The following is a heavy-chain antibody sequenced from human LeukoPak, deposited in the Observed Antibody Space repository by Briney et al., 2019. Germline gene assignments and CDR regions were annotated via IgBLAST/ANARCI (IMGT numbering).Heavy chain of an antibody. CDR1: GGSISSYY. CDR2: IYYSGST. V-gene: IGHV4-59*01. CDR3: ARSYYSAAAFDI. D-gene: IGHD4-11*01. J-gene: IGHJ3*02. Sequence: SETLSLTCTVSGGSISSYYWSWIRQPPGKGLEWIGYIYYSGSTNYNPSLKSRVTISVDTSKNQFSLKLSSVTAADTAVYYCARSYYSAAAFDIWGQGTMVTVSP.